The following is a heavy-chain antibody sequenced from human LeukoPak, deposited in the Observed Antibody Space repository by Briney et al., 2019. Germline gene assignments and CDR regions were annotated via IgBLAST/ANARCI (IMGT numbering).Heavy chain of an antibody. CDR1: GGSISSYW. CDR3: ARAGSTISSYRFDY. D-gene: IGHD2-2*01. Sequence: PETLSLTCSVSGGSISSYWWSWIRQPAGKGLEFIGRIYTTGRTNYNPSLKRRVSMSADTSQNKLSLELRSVTAAHTAVYFCARAGSTISSYRFDYWGQGALVTVSS. V-gene: IGHV4-4*07. J-gene: IGHJ4*02. CDR2: IYTTGRT.